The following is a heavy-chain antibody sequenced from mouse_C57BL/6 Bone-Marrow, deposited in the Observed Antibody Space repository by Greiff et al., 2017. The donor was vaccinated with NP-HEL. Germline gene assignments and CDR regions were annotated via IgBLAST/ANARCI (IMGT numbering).Heavy chain of an antibody. CDR3: AREYPSRWFYYAMDY. Sequence: EVKVEESGGGLVKPGGSLKLSCAASGFTFSSYAMSWVRQTPEKRLEWVATISDGGSYTYYPDNVKGRFTISRDNAKNNLYLQMSHLKSEDTAMYYCAREYPSRWFYYAMDYWGQGTSVTVSS. J-gene: IGHJ4*01. CDR2: ISDGGSYT. D-gene: IGHD2-3*01. CDR1: GFTFSSYA. V-gene: IGHV5-4*01.